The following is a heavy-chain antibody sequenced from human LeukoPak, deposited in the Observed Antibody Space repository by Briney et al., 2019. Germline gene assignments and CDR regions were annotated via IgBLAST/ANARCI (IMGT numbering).Heavy chain of an antibody. CDR2: INHSGST. CDR3: AREVVLLSTFGVAPRGTWVDP. D-gene: IGHD3-3*01. Sequence: SETLSLTCAVYGGSFNGYYWSWIRQPPGKGLEWIGEINHSGSTNYNPSLKSRVTISVDTSKNQFSLKLSSVTAADTAVYYCAREVVLLSTFGVAPRGTWVDPWGQGTLVTVSS. V-gene: IGHV4-34*01. CDR1: GGSFNGYY. J-gene: IGHJ5*02.